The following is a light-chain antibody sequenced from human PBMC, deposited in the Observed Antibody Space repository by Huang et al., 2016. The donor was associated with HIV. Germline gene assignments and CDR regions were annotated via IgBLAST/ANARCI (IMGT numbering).Light chain of an antibody. J-gene: IGKJ4*01. CDR1: QSVSSY. V-gene: IGKV3-11*01. Sequence: EIVLTQSPATLSLSPGERATLSCSASQSVSSYLGWYQQKPGQAPRLLIYEASNRATGIPARFSGSGSGTDFTLTISSLEPEDFAVYYCQHRSNWPLTFGGGTKVEIK. CDR3: QHRSNWPLT. CDR2: EAS.